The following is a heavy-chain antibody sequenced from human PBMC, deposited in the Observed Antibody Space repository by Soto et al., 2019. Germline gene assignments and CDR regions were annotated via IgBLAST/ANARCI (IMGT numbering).Heavy chain of an antibody. D-gene: IGHD2-21*01. J-gene: IGHJ3*02. V-gene: IGHV1-8*01. CDR1: GYTFTSYD. CDR3: ARGHRHIVVVIAPRGAFDI. CDR2: MNPNSGNT. Sequence: ASVKVSCKASGYTFTSYDINWVRQATGQGLEWMGWMNPNSGNTGYAQKFQGRVTMTRNTSISTAYMELSSLRSEDTAVYYCARGHRHIVVVIAPRGAFDIWCQGTIVTVSS.